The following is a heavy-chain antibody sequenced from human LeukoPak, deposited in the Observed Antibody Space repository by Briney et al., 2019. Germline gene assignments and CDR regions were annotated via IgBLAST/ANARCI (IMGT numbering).Heavy chain of an antibody. CDR1: GFTFSSYG. D-gene: IGHD4-17*01. J-gene: IGHJ6*03. V-gene: IGHV3-30*02. Sequence: GGSLRLSCAASGFTFSSYGMHWVRQAPGKGLEWVAFIRYDGSNKYYADSVKGRFTISRDNSKNTLYLQMNSLRAEDTAVYYCAKIGDYGISYYYYMDVWGKGTTVTVSS. CDR2: IRYDGSNK. CDR3: AKIGDYGISYYYYMDV.